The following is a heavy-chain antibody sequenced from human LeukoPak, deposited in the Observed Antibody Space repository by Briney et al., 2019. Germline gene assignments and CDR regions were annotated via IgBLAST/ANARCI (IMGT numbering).Heavy chain of an antibody. CDR2: ISKSSSYI. Sequence: PGGSLRLSCAASGFTFSSYSMKWDRQAPGKGLEWVSCISKSSSYIDYAGSVKGRFTISRDNAKNSLYLQMNSLRAEDTAVYYCASSYCSGGSCYAFDYWGQGTLVTVSS. J-gene: IGHJ4*02. CDR1: GFTFSSYS. V-gene: IGHV3-21*01. CDR3: ASSYCSGGSCYAFDY. D-gene: IGHD2-15*01.